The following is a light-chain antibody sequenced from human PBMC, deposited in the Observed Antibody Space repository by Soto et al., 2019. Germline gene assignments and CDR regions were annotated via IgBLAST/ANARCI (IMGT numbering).Light chain of an antibody. Sequence: VMTQSPATLSVSPGERATLSCRASQSVSSNLAWYQQKPGQAPRLLIYGASTRATGIPARFSGSGSGTEFTLTISSLQSEDFAVYYCQQYNNWWTLGQGTKVDIK. V-gene: IGKV3-15*01. J-gene: IGKJ1*01. CDR1: QSVSSN. CDR3: QQYNNWWT. CDR2: GAS.